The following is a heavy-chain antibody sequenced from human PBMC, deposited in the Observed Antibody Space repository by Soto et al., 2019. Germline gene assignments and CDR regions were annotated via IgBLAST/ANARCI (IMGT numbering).Heavy chain of an antibody. CDR2: IIPIFGTA. D-gene: IGHD1-26*01. J-gene: IGHJ4*02. V-gene: IGHV1-69*05. CDR3: ARGDGALDY. Sequence: ASVKVSCKASGGTFSSYAISWVRQAPGQGLEWMGGIIPIFGTANYAQKLQGRVTMTTDTSTSTAYMELRSLGSDDTAVYYCARGDGALDYWGQGTLVTVS. CDR1: GGTFSSYA.